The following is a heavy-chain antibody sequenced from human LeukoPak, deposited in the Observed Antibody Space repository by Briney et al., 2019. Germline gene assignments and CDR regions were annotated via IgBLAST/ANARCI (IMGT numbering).Heavy chain of an antibody. D-gene: IGHD3-16*02. J-gene: IGHJ6*02. V-gene: IGHV1-18*04. CDR3: ARYDYVWGSYRYHSYDGMDV. CDR1: GYTFTGYY. Sequence: GASVKVSCKASGYTFTGYYMHWVRQAPGQGLEWMGWISAYNGNTNYAQKLQGRVTMTTDTSTSTAYMELRSLRSDDTAVYYCARYDYVWGSYRYHSYDGMDVWGQGTTVTVSS. CDR2: ISAYNGNT.